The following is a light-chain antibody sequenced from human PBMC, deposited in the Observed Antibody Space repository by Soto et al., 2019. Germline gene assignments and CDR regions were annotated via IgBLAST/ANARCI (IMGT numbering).Light chain of an antibody. CDR1: SSDVGGYNY. Sequence: QSALTQPRSVSGSPGPSVTISCTGTSSDVGGYNYVSWYQQHPVKAPKLMMYDVSKRPSGVPDRFSGSKSGNPASLTISGLQAEDESDYYFRSYADSYVFGTGTKQTV. CDR2: DVS. CDR3: RSYADSYV. J-gene: IGLJ1*01. V-gene: IGLV2-11*01.